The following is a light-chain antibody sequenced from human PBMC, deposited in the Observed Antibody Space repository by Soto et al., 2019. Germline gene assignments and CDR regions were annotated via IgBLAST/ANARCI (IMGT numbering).Light chain of an antibody. CDR2: LAS. V-gene: IGKV3-11*01. CDR1: QTVNTR. J-gene: IGKJ1*01. Sequence: EIVLTQSPATLSSSPGDRATLSCRASQTVNTRFAWYQHKTGRAPRLLIYLASNRAAGVPARFSGSGSGTDFTLTISDVEPEDFAVYYCHQRQSWPRTFGQGTTVDIK. CDR3: HQRQSWPRT.